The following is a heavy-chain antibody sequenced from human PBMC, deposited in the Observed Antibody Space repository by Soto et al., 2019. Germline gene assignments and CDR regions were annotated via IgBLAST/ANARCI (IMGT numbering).Heavy chain of an antibody. CDR3: AKGPTGYSLTFDY. Sequence: GGSLRLSCAASGFTFSSYSMSWVRQAPGKGLEWLSAISGSADGTYCADSVKGRFTISRDNSKNTLYLQMNSLRAEDTAVYYCAKGPTGYSLTFDYWGQGTLVTVSS. J-gene: IGHJ4*02. V-gene: IGHV3-23*01. CDR1: GFTFSSYS. D-gene: IGHD3-9*01. CDR2: ISGSADGT.